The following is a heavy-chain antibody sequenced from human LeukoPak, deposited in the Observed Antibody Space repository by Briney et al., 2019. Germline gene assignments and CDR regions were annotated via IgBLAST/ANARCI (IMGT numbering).Heavy chain of an antibody. CDR3: ARVLAAAGSNWFDP. D-gene: IGHD6-13*01. J-gene: IGHJ5*02. CDR1: GFTFSSYS. Sequence: PGGSLRLSCAASGFTFSSYSMNWVRQAPGKGLEWVSSISSSSSYIYYADSVKGLFTISRDNAKNSLYLQMNSLRAEDTAVYYCARVLAAAGSNWFDPWGQGTLVTVSS. V-gene: IGHV3-21*01. CDR2: ISSSSSYI.